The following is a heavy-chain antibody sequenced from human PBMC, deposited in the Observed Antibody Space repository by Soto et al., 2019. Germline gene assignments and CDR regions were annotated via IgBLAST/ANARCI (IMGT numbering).Heavy chain of an antibody. J-gene: IGHJ6*02. D-gene: IGHD6-13*01. CDR2: IWYDGSNK. Sequence: HPAGSLRLSCAASGFTFSSYGMHWVRQAPGKGLEWVAVIWYDGSNKYYADSVKGRFTISRGNSKNTLYLQMNSLRAEDTAVYYCAREPDDIRGSSLDVWGQGTTVTVSS. CDR3: AREPDDIRGSSLDV. V-gene: IGHV3-33*01. CDR1: GFTFSSYG.